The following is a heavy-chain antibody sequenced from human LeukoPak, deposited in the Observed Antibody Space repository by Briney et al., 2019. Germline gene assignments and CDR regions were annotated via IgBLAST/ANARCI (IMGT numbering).Heavy chain of an antibody. V-gene: IGHV1-2*04. J-gene: IGHJ4*02. Sequence: ASVKVSCKASGGTFSSYAISWVRQAPGQGLEWMGWINPNSGGTNYAQKFQGWVTMTRDTSINTAYMELSRLRSDDTAVYYCARGARAVGATSDYWGQGTLVTVSS. CDR1: GGTFSSYA. CDR2: INPNSGGT. D-gene: IGHD1-26*01. CDR3: ARGARAVGATSDY.